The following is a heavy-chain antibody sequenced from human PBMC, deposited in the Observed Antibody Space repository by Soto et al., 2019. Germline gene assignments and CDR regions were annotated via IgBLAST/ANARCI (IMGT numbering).Heavy chain of an antibody. CDR3: ARVLSGSYSVDYYRMDV. V-gene: IGHV3-48*03. D-gene: IGHD3-10*01. CDR2: MSTSGATI. J-gene: IGHJ6*02. Sequence: QPGGSLRLSCAASVFTFSSFEMHWVRQAPGKWLEWVSYMSTSGATIQFVDSVKGRFTISRDNAKNSLYLQRNSLRAEDTAVYYCARVLSGSYSVDYYRMDVCGQGTTVTVS. CDR1: VFTFSSFE.